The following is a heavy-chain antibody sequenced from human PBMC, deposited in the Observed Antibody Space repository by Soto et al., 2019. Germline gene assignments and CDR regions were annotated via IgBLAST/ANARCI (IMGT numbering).Heavy chain of an antibody. J-gene: IGHJ4*02. CDR3: VTYYYGSGSYYRFDY. Sequence: QVQLVQSGGEVKKPGSSVKVSCKASGYTFLSYGFSWVRQAPGQGLEWMGWISASDGSTNSAQKFKGRVSMTTDTSTSTAYMELRSLTSDDAAVYFCVTYYYGSGSYYRFDYWGQGTLVTLAS. V-gene: IGHV1-18*01. D-gene: IGHD3-10*01. CDR1: GYTFLSYG. CDR2: ISASDGST.